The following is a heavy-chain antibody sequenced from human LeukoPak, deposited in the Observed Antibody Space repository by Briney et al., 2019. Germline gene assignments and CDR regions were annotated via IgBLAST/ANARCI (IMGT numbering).Heavy chain of an antibody. CDR1: GGSISSGSYY. Sequence: SETLSLTCTVSGGSISSGSYYWSWIRQPAGKGLEWIGRIYTSGSTNYNPSLKSRVTISVNTSKNQFSLKLSSVTAADTAVYYCAGRTVVFDYWGQGTLVTVSS. CDR2: IYTSGST. J-gene: IGHJ4*02. D-gene: IGHD4-23*01. V-gene: IGHV4-61*02. CDR3: AGRTVVFDY.